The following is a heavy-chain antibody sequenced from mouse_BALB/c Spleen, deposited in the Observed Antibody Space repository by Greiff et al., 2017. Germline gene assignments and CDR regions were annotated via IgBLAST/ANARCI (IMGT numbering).Heavy chain of an antibody. J-gene: IGHJ3*01. CDR2: IYPGSGNT. V-gene: IGHV1-77*01. Sequence: VQLQESGAELARPGASVKLSCKASGYTFTDYYINWVKQRTGQGLEWIGEIYPGSGNTYYNEKFKGKATLTADKSSSTAYMQLSSLTSEDSAVYFCARRDGYYGGFAYWGQGTLVTVSA. D-gene: IGHD2-3*01. CDR3: ARRDGYYGGFAY. CDR1: GYTFTDYY.